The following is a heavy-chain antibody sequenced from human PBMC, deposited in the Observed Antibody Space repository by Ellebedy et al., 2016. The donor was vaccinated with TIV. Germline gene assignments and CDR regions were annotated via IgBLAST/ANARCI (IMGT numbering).Heavy chain of an antibody. D-gene: IGHD2-2*01. Sequence: ASVKVSCXASGYTFSSYGISWVRQAPGQGLEWMGWISGYSGNTEYAQKIQGRVTMTIDTSTNTAYMELRTLRSDDTAVYYCARGADFIVIPAETPFDPWGQGTLVTVSP. CDR2: ISGYSGNT. CDR3: ARGADFIVIPAETPFDP. V-gene: IGHV1-18*01. J-gene: IGHJ5*02. CDR1: GYTFSSYG.